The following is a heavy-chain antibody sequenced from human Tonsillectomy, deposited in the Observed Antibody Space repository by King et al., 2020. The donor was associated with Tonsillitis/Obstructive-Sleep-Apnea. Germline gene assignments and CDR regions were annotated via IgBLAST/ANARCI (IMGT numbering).Heavy chain of an antibody. CDR2: IDPSDSYT. CDR3: VRVINNYYYYGLDV. V-gene: IGHV5-10-1*03. CDR1: GYSFSNYW. J-gene: IGHJ6*02. Sequence: QLVQSGAEVKKPGESLRISCKGSGYSFSNYWISWVRQMPGKGLEWMGRIDPSDSYTNYSPSFQGHVIISADKSISTAFLQWSSLKASDTAMYYCVRVINNYYYYGLDVWGQGTTVTVSS. D-gene: IGHD3-22*01.